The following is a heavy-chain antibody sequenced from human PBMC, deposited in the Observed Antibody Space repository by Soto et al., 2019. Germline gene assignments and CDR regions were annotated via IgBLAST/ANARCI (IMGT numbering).Heavy chain of an antibody. D-gene: IGHD2-15*01. CDR2: ISYDGSDK. V-gene: IGHV3-30*03. J-gene: IGHJ5*02. CDR3: VRVIVVVPGMGWFDP. Sequence: QVQLVESGGGVVQPGKSLRLSCAASGFTFSSYHMHWVRQAPGKGLEWVALISYDGSDKYYADSVKGRFIISRDNAKDTRALQLNSLRPEGTAGDYCVRVIVVVPGMGWFDPWGQGTLVTVSS. CDR1: GFTFSSYH.